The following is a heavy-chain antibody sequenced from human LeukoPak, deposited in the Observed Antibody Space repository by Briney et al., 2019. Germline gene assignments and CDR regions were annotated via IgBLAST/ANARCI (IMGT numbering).Heavy chain of an antibody. J-gene: IGHJ4*02. CDR3: VTYYFDSSGPKKNY. CDR1: GGSVSGYY. CDR2: INHSGST. V-gene: IGHV4-34*01. D-gene: IGHD3-22*01. Sequence: SETLSLTSAVYGGSVSGYYWSWLRQPPGKGLEWIGEINHSGSTNYNPSLKSRVTISVNTSKKQFSLKLSFVTAADTAVYYCVTYYFDSSGPKKNYWGQGTLVTVSS.